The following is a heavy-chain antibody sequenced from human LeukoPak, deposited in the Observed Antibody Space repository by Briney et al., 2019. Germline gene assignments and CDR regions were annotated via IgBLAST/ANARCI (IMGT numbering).Heavy chain of an antibody. CDR1: GFTFSSYA. CDR3: AGPMIVVPNRGVGDAFDI. V-gene: IGHV3-30*04. Sequence: PGGSLRLSCAASGFTFSSYAMHWVRQAPGKGLEWVAVISYDGSNKYYADSVKGRFTISRDNSKNTLYLQMNSLRAEDTAVYYCAGPMIVVPNRGVGDAFDIWGQGTMVTVSS. D-gene: IGHD3-22*01. CDR2: ISYDGSNK. J-gene: IGHJ3*02.